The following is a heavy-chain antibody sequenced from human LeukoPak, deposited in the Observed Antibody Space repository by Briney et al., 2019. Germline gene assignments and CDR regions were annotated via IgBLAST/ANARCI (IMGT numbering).Heavy chain of an antibody. J-gene: IGHJ6*02. Sequence: GGSLRLSCAASGFPFSSYAMSWVRQAPGKGLEWVSAISGSGGSTYYADSVKGRFTISRDNSKNTLYLQMNSLRAEDTAVYYCAKIRIGPYYYYGMDVWGQGTTVTVSS. CDR1: GFPFSSYA. V-gene: IGHV3-23*01. D-gene: IGHD2-15*01. CDR3: AKIRIGPYYYYGMDV. CDR2: ISGSGGST.